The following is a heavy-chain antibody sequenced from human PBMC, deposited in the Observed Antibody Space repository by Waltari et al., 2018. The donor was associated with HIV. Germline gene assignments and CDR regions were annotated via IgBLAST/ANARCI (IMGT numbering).Heavy chain of an antibody. CDR3: ARDLVAPGNFFDY. D-gene: IGHD5-12*01. J-gene: IGHJ4*02. Sequence: EVQLVESGGGLVQPGGSLRLSCAASGFTFSSYNMNWVRQAPGRGLVWLSSISNSGSALYYADSVKGRFTIARDNAKNSLYLQMNSLRDEDTAVYYCARDLVAPGNFFDYWGQATLVTVSS. V-gene: IGHV3-48*02. CDR2: ISNSGSAL. CDR1: GFTFSSYN.